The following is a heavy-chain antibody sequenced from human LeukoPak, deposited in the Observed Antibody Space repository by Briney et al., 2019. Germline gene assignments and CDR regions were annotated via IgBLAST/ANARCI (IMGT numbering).Heavy chain of an antibody. CDR2: IYYTRST. CDR3: ARNGHFDY. J-gene: IGHJ4*02. V-gene: IGHV4-30-4*01. Sequence: KTSESLSLTFSVSCGSISSCVCSSSWIRRPPGKGLERIGYIYYTRSTDYNPSLQSRVAISVATFQHQFYLTVRTVTARDTAGDYCARNGHFDYWGQGTLVTVSS. CDR1: CGSISSCVCS.